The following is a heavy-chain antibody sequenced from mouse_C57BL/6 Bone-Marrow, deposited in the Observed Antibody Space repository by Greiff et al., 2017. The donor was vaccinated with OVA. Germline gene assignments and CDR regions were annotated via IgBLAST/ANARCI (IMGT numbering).Heavy chain of an antibody. V-gene: IGHV14-3*01. CDR1: GFNFKNSY. CDR3: ARDYGGPHWYFDV. Sequence: DVQLQESVAELVRPGASVKLSCTASGFNFKNSYMPWVKQRPEQGLEWIGRIDPASGNTNYTPKFQGKATITADTSSNTAYLQLSSLASEDTAIYSCARDYGGPHWYFDVWGTGTTVTVSS. J-gene: IGHJ1*03. D-gene: IGHD2-13*01. CDR2: IDPASGNT.